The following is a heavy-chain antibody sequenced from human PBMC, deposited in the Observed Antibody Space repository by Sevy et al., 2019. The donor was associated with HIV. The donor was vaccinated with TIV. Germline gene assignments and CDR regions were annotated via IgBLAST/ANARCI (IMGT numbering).Heavy chain of an antibody. V-gene: IGHV1-24*01. Sequence: ALVKVSCKVSGYRLIEVSMHWVRQAPGKGLEWMGHLDPEDGETIYAQNFQGRVTMTEDTSTDTAYMEVSSLRSEDTAVYYCAADRGEDYCSGNSCQRHYYYGLDVWGQGTMVTVSS. D-gene: IGHD2-15*01. CDR3: AADRGEDYCSGNSCQRHYYYGLDV. CDR2: LDPEDGET. J-gene: IGHJ6*02. CDR1: GYRLIEVS.